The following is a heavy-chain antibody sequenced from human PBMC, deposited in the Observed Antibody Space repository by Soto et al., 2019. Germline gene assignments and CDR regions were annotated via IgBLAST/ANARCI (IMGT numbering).Heavy chain of an antibody. J-gene: IGHJ6*02. CDR3: ARESRLVSYYYYYGMDV. CDR1: GVTLSSNY. CDR2: IYSGGST. D-gene: IGHD6-19*01. V-gene: IGHV3-53*01. Sequence: SGGSLRLPCAASGVTLSSNYMSRVRQDPGEGLEWVSVIYSGGSTYYADSVKGRFTISRDNSKNTLYLQMNSLRAEDTAVYYCARESRLVSYYYYYGMDVWGQGTTVTVSS.